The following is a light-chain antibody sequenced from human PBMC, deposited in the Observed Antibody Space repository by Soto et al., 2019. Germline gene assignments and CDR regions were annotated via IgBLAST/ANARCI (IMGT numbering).Light chain of an antibody. CDR1: SGHSSYI. CDR2: LEGSGSY. V-gene: IGLV4-60*02. Sequence: QSVLTQSSSASASLGSSVKLTCTLSSGHSSYIIAWHQQQPGKVPRYLMKLEGSGSYNKGSGVPDRFSGSSSGADRYLTISNLQFEDEADYYCETWDSNTYVFGTGTKLTVL. J-gene: IGLJ1*01. CDR3: ETWDSNTYV.